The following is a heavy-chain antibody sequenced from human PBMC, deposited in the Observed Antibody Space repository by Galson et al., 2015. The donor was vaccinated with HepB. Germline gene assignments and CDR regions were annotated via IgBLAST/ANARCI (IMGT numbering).Heavy chain of an antibody. D-gene: IGHD3-9*01. CDR2: IWCDGTHD. V-gene: IGHV3-33*01. J-gene: IGHJ3*02. Sequence: SLRLSCAASGFTFSDYGMHWVRQAPGKGLEWAASIWCDGTHDSYADSVKGRFTVSRDNSKNTVHLEMNGLRLEDTAVYYCAREGPQTGTSSFDIWGQGTMVTVSS. CDR3: AREGPQTGTSSFDI. CDR1: GFTFSDYG.